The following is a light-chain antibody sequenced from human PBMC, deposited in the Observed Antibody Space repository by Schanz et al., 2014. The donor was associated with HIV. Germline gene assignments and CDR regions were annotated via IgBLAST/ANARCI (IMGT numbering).Light chain of an antibody. CDR1: QSVSSN. CDR2: GAS. Sequence: IVMTQSPATLSLSPGERATLSCRASQSVSSNLAWYQQKSGQAPRLLIYGASTRATDIPARFSGSGSGTDFTLTISSLQPEDFATYYCQQSYSTPRAFGQGTKLEIK. CDR3: QQSYSTPRA. J-gene: IGKJ2*01. V-gene: IGKV3-15*01.